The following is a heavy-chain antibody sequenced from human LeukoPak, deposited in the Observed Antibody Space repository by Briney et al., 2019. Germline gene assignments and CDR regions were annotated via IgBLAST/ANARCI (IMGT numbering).Heavy chain of an antibody. CDR1: GGSISSYY. D-gene: IGHD2-21*02. CDR2: IYYSGST. V-gene: IGHV4-59*01. J-gene: IGHJ3*02. CDR3: ARVCGGDCYSDAFDI. Sequence: PSETLSLTCTVSGGSISSYYWSWFRQPPGKGLEWIGYIYYSGSTNYNPSLKSRVTISVDTSKNQFSLKLSSVTAADTAVYYCARVCGGDCYSDAFDIWGQGTMVTVSS.